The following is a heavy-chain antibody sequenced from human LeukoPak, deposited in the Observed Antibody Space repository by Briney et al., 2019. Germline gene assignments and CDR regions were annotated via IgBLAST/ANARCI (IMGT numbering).Heavy chain of an antibody. CDR2: ISHDGMNA. D-gene: IGHD6-19*01. CDR3: AKDGAQYSSGPECEP. V-gene: IGHV3-23*01. Sequence: GGSLRLSCAASGLHFSGTAMSWVRQAPGKGLEWVSAISHDGMNAYYADSVKGRFTISRDNSKKTVSLEMSSLTAADTGVYYCAKDGAQYSSGPECEPRGQGALVTVSP. CDR1: GLHFSGTA. J-gene: IGHJ5*02.